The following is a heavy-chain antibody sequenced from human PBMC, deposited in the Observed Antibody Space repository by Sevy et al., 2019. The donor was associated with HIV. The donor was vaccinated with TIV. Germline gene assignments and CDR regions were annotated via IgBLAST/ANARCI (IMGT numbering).Heavy chain of an antibody. V-gene: IGHV1-24*01. CDR3: ATTKDYYESSGDPFDY. CDR2: FDPEDDEK. CDR1: GYTLSQLS. Sequence: ASVKVSCKVSGYTLSQLSMHWVRLAPGKGLEWMGSFDPEDDEKIYAQKFQDRVTMTEDTSTNTAYMELSSLRSEDTAVYYCATTKDYYESSGDPFDYWGQGTLVTVSS. J-gene: IGHJ4*02. D-gene: IGHD3-22*01.